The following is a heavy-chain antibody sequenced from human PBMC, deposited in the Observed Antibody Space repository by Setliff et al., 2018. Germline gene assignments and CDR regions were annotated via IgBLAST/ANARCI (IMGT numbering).Heavy chain of an antibody. CDR2: INPNSGDT. CDR3: ARPGRSNYWDSFDY. Sequence: GASVKVSCKASGYTFSDYYLHWVRQAPGQGLEWMGWINPNSGDTNYAQKFQGRVTMTRDTSITTAYMEVSRMRSDDTAVYYCARPGRSNYWDSFDYWGQGILVTVSS. CDR1: GYTFSDYY. V-gene: IGHV1-2*02. J-gene: IGHJ4*02. D-gene: IGHD4-4*01.